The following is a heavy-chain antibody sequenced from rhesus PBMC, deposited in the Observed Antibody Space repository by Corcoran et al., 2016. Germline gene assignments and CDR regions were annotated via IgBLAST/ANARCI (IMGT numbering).Heavy chain of an antibody. D-gene: IGHD5-24*01. Sequence: QVQLQESGPGLVKPSETLSVTCAVSGGSISSSYWSWIRQAPGKGLEWIGYIYGSGSSTNYNPSLKSRVTLSVDTSKNQLSLKLSSVTTADTAVYYCARYSRYSYGRWGQGVLVTVSS. V-gene: IGHV4-169*01. CDR2: IYGSGSST. J-gene: IGHJ4*01. CDR3: ARYSRYSYGR. CDR1: GGSISSSY.